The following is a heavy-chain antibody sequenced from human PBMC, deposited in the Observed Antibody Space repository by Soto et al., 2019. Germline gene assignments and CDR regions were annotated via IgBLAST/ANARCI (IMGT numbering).Heavy chain of an antibody. J-gene: IGHJ4*02. Sequence: EVQLLESGGGLVQPGGSLRLSCAASGFTFDNDAMSWVRQAPGKGLGWVSAISGSGGTTYYADSVKGRFTISRDNSNNTVYLQMNSLGAEDTAVYYCVKDFFGSSGWGQGTLVTVSS. V-gene: IGHV3-23*01. D-gene: IGHD3-10*01. CDR1: GFTFDNDA. CDR2: ISGSGGTT. CDR3: VKDFFGSSG.